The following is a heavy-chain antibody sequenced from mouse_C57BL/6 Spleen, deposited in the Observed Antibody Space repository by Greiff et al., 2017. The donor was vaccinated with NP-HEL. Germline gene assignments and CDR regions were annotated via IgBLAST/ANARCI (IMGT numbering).Heavy chain of an antibody. D-gene: IGHD2-4*01. Sequence: ESGPGLVKPSQSLSLTCSVTGYSITSGYYWNWIRQFPGNKLEWMGYISYDGSNNYNPSLKNRISITRDTSKNQFFLKLNSVTTEDTATYYCAIIYYEYDNAMDYWGQGTSVTVSS. J-gene: IGHJ4*01. V-gene: IGHV3-6*01. CDR3: AIIYYEYDNAMDY. CDR2: ISYDGSN. CDR1: GYSITSGYY.